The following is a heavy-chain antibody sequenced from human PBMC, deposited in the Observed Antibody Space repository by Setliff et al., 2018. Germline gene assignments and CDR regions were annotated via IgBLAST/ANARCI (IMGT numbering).Heavy chain of an antibody. V-gene: IGHV4-4*08. CDR2: IYTSGTT. CDR3: ARSNMGNYYDSGRYYYYYYMDV. Sequence: PSETLSLTCTVSGGSISSYYWSWIRQPPGKGLEWIGYIYTSGTTKYNPSLKSRVTISVDASKNQFFLRLTSVTAADTAVYYCARSNMGNYYDSGRYYYYYYMDVWGKGTTVTVSS. D-gene: IGHD3-10*01. CDR1: GGSISSYY. J-gene: IGHJ6*03.